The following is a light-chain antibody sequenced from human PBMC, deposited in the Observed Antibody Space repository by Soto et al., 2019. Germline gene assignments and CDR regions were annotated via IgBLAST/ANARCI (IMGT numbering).Light chain of an antibody. Sequence: EIVMTQSPATLSVSPGERATLSCRASQSISSNLAWYRQKPGQAPRLLIYGASNRATGIPDRLSGSGSGTDLSLTISRLQPEDFVIYYCQKYGSSPITCGQGTRLEIK. CDR2: GAS. V-gene: IGKV3D-15*01. J-gene: IGKJ5*01. CDR3: QKYGSSPIT. CDR1: QSISSN.